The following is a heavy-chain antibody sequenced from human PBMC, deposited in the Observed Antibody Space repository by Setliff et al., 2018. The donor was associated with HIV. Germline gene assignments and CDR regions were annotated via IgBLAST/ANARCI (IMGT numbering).Heavy chain of an antibody. Sequence: SETLSLTCNVSGYSISSGFYWGWIRQPPGKGLEWIGNIFHSGNTDQNPSLKSRVTMSVETSENQFSLRLNSVTAADTAVYYCARRTIWGDAFDIWGRGTMVTVSS. D-gene: IGHD3-16*01. CDR2: IFHSGNT. J-gene: IGHJ3*02. CDR1: GYSISSGFY. CDR3: ARRTIWGDAFDI. V-gene: IGHV4-38-2*02.